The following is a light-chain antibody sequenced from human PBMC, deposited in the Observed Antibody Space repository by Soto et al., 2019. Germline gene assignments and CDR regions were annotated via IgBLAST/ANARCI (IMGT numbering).Light chain of an antibody. CDR3: QKSFSSNYT. Sequence: IQLTQSPSSLSASVEDRVTVTCRSSQGISSSLAWYQQKPGQAPKLLINAASTLQSRVKPRFSGSGSGSDFTLTIRTLQTEDLATYVCQKSFSSNYTFGKGTKGDIK. J-gene: IGKJ2*01. V-gene: IGKV1-39*01. CDR1: QGISSS. CDR2: AAS.